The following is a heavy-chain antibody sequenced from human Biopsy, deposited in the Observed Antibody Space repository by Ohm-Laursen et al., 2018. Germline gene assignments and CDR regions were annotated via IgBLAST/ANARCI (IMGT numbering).Heavy chain of an antibody. Sequence: GSSVKVSCKAPGGTFSNYGVNWVRQAPGQGLEWLGGNIPILGTGNYAQKFQDRVTVAADTSTSTATMELPSLRSDDTAVYYCATKLTGYFHHWGQGTLVIVSS. CDR3: ATKLTGYFHH. V-gene: IGHV1-69*06. J-gene: IGHJ1*01. CDR1: GGTFSNYG. CDR2: NIPILGTG. D-gene: IGHD3-9*01.